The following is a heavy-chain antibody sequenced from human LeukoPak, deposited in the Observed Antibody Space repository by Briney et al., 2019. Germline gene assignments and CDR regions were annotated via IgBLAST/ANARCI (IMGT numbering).Heavy chain of an antibody. V-gene: IGHV1-24*01. Sequence: ASVTVSCKVSGYTLTELSMHWVRQAPGKGLEWRGGFDPEHGETIYAQKFQGKLVMPEDNSTDTAYMGLSILRSEETAVYYFATVFSYDLWGQGTLVTVSS. CDR2: FDPEHGET. J-gene: IGHJ5*02. CDR3: ATVFSYDL. CDR1: GYTLTELS.